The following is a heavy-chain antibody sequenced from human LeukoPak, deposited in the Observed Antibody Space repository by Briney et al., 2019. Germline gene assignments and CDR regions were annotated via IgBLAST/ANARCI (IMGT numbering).Heavy chain of an antibody. Sequence: PGGSLRLSCAAPGFTFSSYAMSWVRQAPGKGLEWVSAISGSGGSTYYADSVKGRFTISRDNSKNTLYLQMNNLRAEDTAVYYCAKDLSDPGQFDYWGQGTLVTVSS. J-gene: IGHJ4*02. D-gene: IGHD1-26*01. CDR2: ISGSGGST. CDR3: AKDLSDPGQFDY. CDR1: GFTFSSYA. V-gene: IGHV3-23*01.